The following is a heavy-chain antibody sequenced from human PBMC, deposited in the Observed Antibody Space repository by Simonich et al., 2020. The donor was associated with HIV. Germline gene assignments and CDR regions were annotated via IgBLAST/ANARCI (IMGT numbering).Heavy chain of an antibody. CDR1: GESFSGYY. J-gene: IGHJ4*02. D-gene: IGHD3-22*01. CDR2: INHSGNT. Sequence: QEQLRQWGAGLLKPSETLSLTCAVYGESFSGYYWTWIRQPPGKGLEWIGEINHSGNTNYNPSLKSRVAISVDTSKNQFSLNLSSVTAADTAVYYCARSPYYYDISGDLDYWGQGTLVTVSS. CDR3: ARSPYYYDISGDLDY. V-gene: IGHV4-34*01.